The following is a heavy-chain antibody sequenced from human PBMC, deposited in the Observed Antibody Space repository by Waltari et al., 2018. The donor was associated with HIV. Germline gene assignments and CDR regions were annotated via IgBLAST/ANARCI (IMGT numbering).Heavy chain of an antibody. D-gene: IGHD6-13*01. J-gene: IGHJ4*02. CDR2: ISSSSSYI. CDR1: GFTFSRYS. Sequence: EVQLVESGGGLVKPGGSLRLSCAASGFTFSRYSMNWVRQAPGKGLEWVSAISSSSSYIYYADSVKGRFTISRDNAKNSLYLQMNSLRAEDTAVYYCASSSSWYRRYFDYWGQGTLVTVSS. V-gene: IGHV3-21*01. CDR3: ASSSSWYRRYFDY.